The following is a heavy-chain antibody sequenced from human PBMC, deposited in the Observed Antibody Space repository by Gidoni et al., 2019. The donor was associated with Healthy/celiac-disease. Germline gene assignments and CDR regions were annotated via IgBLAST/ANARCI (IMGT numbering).Heavy chain of an antibody. CDR1: GYTFTSFY. D-gene: IGHD6-19*01. V-gene: IGHV1-46*01. CDR3: ARWEGPQSRGWYGPGPQHAFDI. Sequence: QVQLVQSGAAVTKPGASVKVSCQASGYTFTSFYMHWVRQAPGQGLECMGIINPMGGSTSYEQKCQGRVTMSRDTSTSTVYMELSSLRSEDTAVYYCARWEGPQSRGWYGPGPQHAFDIWGQGTMVTVSS. J-gene: IGHJ3*02. CDR2: INPMGGST.